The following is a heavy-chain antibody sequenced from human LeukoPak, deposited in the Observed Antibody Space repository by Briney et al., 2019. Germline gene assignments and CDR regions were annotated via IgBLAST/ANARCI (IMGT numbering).Heavy chain of an antibody. V-gene: IGHV4-34*01. CDR2: IYHSGST. J-gene: IGHJ3*02. D-gene: IGHD3-22*01. CDR3: ARGYYYDSSGYYFPHDAFDI. Sequence: SETLSLTCTVSGXSISSYYWSWVRQPPGKGLEWIGEIYHSGSTNYNPSLKSRVTISVDTSKNQFFLKLSSVTAADTAVYYCARGYYYDSSGYYFPHDAFDIWGQGTMVTVSS. CDR1: GXSISSYY.